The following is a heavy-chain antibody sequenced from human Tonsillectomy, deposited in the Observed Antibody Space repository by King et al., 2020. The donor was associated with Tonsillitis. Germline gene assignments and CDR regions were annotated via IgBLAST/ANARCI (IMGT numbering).Heavy chain of an antibody. D-gene: IGHD2-15*01. J-gene: IGHJ6*03. Sequence: QLQESGQGLVKPSETLSLTCTVSGGSISSYYWSWIRQPPGKGLEWIGYIYYSGSTNYNPSLKSRVLISVDTSKNQFSLKLSSVTAADTAVYYCARIYCSGGSCRYYYYMDVWGKGTTVTVSS. V-gene: IGHV4-59*01. CDR1: GGSISSYY. CDR3: ARIYCSGGSCRYYYYMDV. CDR2: IYYSGST.